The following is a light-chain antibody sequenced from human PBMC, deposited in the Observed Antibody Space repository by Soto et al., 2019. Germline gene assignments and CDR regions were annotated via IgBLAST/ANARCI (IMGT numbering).Light chain of an antibody. CDR3: MQTAPWPRT. V-gene: IGKV2-30*01. J-gene: IGKJ1*01. CDR2: KVS. Sequence: DVVLTQSPLSLPVTLGQPASISCRSSLSLVYSDGNTYLSWFQQRPGQSPRRLIYKVSNRDSGVPDRFSGSGSATDFTLKISRVEAVDVGVYYCMQTAPWPRTFGQGTKV. CDR1: LSLVYSDGNTY.